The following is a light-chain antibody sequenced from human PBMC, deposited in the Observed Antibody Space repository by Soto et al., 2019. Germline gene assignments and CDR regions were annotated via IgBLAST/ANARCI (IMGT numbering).Light chain of an antibody. J-gene: IGKJ2*03. V-gene: IGKV2-24*01. Sequence: FVLTQTPLSLPVPLGQPASISCRSSQSLVGLSWLQQRPGQPPRPLIYQVSNRFSGVPDRFNGSGGGTDFTLRISRVVAEDVGVYYCMEGNYLPHSFGQGTKLEIK. CDR2: QVS. CDR1: QSLVG. CDR3: MEGNYLPHS.